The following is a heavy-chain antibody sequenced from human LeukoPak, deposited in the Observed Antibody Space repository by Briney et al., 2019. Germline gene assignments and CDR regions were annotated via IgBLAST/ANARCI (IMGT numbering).Heavy chain of an antibody. CDR3: ARVEGDSSGYPDY. V-gene: IGHV4-59*01. J-gene: IGHJ4*02. CDR1: GGSISSYY. Sequence: TSETLSLTCTVSGGSISSYYWSWLRQPPGKGLEWIGCIYYSGSTNYNPSLKSRVTISVDTSKNQFSLKLSSVTAADTAVYYCARVEGDSSGYPDYWGQGTLVTVSS. CDR2: IYYSGST. D-gene: IGHD3-22*01.